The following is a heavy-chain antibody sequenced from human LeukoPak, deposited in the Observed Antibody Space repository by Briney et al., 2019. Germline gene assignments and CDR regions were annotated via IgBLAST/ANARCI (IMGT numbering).Heavy chain of an antibody. CDR1: GDSLSSYY. D-gene: IGHD2-21*02. CDR3: ARVPARRVVTTPTYFDY. Sequence: PSETLSLTCTVSGDSLSSYYWTWIRQPPGKGLEWIGYISYSGSTSYNPSLKSRVTISADTSKNHLSLRLTSVTAADTAVYYCARVPARRVVTTPTYFDYWGQGTLVTVSS. CDR2: ISYSGST. V-gene: IGHV4-59*01. J-gene: IGHJ4*02.